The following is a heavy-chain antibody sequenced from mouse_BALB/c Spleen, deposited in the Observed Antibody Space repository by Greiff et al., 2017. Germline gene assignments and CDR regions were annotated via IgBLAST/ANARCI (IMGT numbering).Heavy chain of an antibody. CDR2: ISSGSSTI. Sequence: EVKLMESGGGLVQPGGSRKLSCAASGFTFSSFGMHWVRQAPEKGLEWVAYISSGSSTIYYADTVKGRFTISRDNPKNTLFLQMTSLRSEDTAMYSCARGGVLRDCDYWGQGTTLTVSS. D-gene: IGHD2-14*01. V-gene: IGHV5-17*02. J-gene: IGHJ2*01. CDR3: ARGGVLRDCDY. CDR1: GFTFSSFG.